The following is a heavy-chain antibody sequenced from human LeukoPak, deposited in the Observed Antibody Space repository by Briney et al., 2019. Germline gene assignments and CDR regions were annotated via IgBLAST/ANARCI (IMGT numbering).Heavy chain of an antibody. CDR2: FYYSGST. CDR1: GGSISGYY. Sequence: SETLSLTCTVSGGSISGYYWSWLRQPPGRGLEWIGYFYYSGSTNYNPSLNGRVTISVDTSKNRFSLMLSSVTAADTAVYYCARDKGEYYYYYGMDVWGQGTTVTVSS. V-gene: IGHV4-59*01. CDR3: ARDKGEYYYYYGMDV. J-gene: IGHJ6*02. D-gene: IGHD3-16*01.